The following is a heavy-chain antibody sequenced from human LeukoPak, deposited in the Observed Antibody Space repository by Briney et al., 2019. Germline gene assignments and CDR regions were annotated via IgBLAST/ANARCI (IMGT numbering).Heavy chain of an antibody. CDR3: ARDSDYSGNGNGDWFDP. V-gene: IGHV1-18*04. Sequence: ASVTVSCTSSVFSFTSCGATWVRQAPGQGLEGMGWISTYTGVTHYAENFEDRVTMSIDTSTTTAYMELRSLRYDDTAVYYCARDSDYSGNGNGDWFDPWGQGTVVTISS. CDR2: ISTYTGVT. J-gene: IGHJ5*02. D-gene: IGHD4-11*01. CDR1: VFSFTSCG.